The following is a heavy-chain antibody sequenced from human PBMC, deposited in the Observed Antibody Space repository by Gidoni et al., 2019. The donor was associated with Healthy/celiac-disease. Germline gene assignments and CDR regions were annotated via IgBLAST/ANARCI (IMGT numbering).Heavy chain of an antibody. CDR1: GGSISSSNW. J-gene: IGHJ5*02. CDR2: IYHSGST. CDR3: AREEWVGAASPPYNWFDP. V-gene: IGHV4-4*02. Sequence: QVQLQESGPGLVKPSGTLSLTCAVSGGSISSSNWWSWGRQPPGKGLEWIGEIYHSGSTNYNPSLKSRVTISVDKSKNQFSLKLSSVTAADTAVYYCAREEWVGAASPPYNWFDPWGQGTLVTVSS. D-gene: IGHD3-3*01.